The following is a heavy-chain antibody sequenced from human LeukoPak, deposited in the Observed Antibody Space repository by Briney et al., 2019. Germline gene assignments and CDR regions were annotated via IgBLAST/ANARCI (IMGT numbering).Heavy chain of an antibody. D-gene: IGHD1-26*01. V-gene: IGHV3-48*03. J-gene: IGHJ4*02. CDR2: ISSSGSTI. CDR3: ARWSLTAFPDY. Sequence: PGGSLRLSCAASGFTFSSYEMNWVRQAPGKGLEWVSFISSSGSTIYYADSVRGRFTVSRDNAKNSLYLQMNSLRAEDTAVYYCARWSLTAFPDYWGQGTLVTVSS. CDR1: GFTFSSYE.